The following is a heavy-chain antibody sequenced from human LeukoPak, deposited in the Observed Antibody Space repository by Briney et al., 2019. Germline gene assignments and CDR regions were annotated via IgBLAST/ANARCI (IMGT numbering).Heavy chain of an antibody. CDR3: ARDVAGTLNWFDP. J-gene: IGHJ5*02. V-gene: IGHV4-59*01. D-gene: IGHD6-19*01. Sequence: SEALSLTCTVSGGSISSYYWSWIRQPPGKGMEWIGYIYYSGSTNYNPSLKSRVTISVDTSKNQFSLKLSSVTAADTAVYYCARDVAGTLNWFDPWGQGTLVTVSS. CDR2: IYYSGST. CDR1: GGSISSYY.